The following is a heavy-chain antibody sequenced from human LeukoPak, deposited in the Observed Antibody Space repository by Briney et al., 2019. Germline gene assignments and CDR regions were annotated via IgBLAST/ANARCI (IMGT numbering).Heavy chain of an antibody. V-gene: IGHV4-38-2*01. CDR3: AGNYCSGGGCYSELYYYYGMDV. D-gene: IGHD2-15*01. J-gene: IGHJ6*04. CDR2: IYHSGST. CDR1: GYSISSGYY. Sequence: PSETLSLTCAVSGYSISSGYYWGWIRQPPGKGLEWMGIIYHSGSTYYNPALKSRVTISVDMSKNQFYLKLSSVTAADTAVYSCAGNYCSGGGCYSELYYYYGMDVWGKGTTVTVSS.